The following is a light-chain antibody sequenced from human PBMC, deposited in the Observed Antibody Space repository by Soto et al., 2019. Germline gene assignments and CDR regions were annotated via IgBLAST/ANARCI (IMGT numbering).Light chain of an antibody. CDR2: DVT. V-gene: IGLV2-11*01. J-gene: IGLJ1*01. CDR3: CSYAGSYTYV. CDR1: SSDVGGYNY. Sequence: SVLTQPRSVSGSPGQSVTISCTGTSSDVGGYNYVSWYQHHPGKAPKLMIYDVTKRPSGVRDRFSASKSGNTASLTIAGLQAEDGADYYCCSYAGSYTYVFGTGTKVTVL.